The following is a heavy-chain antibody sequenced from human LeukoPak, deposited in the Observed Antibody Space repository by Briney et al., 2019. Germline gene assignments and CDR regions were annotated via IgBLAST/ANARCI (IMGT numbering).Heavy chain of an antibody. V-gene: IGHV4-59*08. D-gene: IGHD6-13*01. CDR2: IYYSGST. CDR1: GGSTSSYY. CDR3: ARQKDSSSWYFNY. Sequence: SETLSLTCTVSGGSTSSYYWSWIRQPPGKGLEWIGYIYYSGSTNYNPSLKSRVTISVDTSKNQFSLKLSSVTAADTAVYYCARQKDSSSWYFNYWGQGTLVTVSS. J-gene: IGHJ4*02.